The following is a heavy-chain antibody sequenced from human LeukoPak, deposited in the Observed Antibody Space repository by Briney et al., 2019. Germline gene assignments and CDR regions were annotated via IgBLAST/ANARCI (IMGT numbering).Heavy chain of an antibody. CDR2: INPNSGGT. CDR1: GYTFTDYY. D-gene: IGHD6-19*01. Sequence: ASVKVSCKASGYTFTDYYMHWVRQAPGQGLEWMGWINPNSGGTNYAQKFQGRVTMTRDTSISTAYMELSRLRSDDTAVYYCARDQEQWLVLGAFDIWGQGTMVTVSS. V-gene: IGHV1-2*02. CDR3: ARDQEQWLVLGAFDI. J-gene: IGHJ3*02.